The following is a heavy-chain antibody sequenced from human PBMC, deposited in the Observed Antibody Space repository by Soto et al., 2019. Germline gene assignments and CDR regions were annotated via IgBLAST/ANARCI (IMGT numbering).Heavy chain of an antibody. V-gene: IGHV4-39*01. Sequence: SETLSLTCTVSGDSISSGTYHWGWIRQPPGKGLEWIGSISYSGNTYYNPSLRSRVTISVDTSKNQFSLKLSSVTAADTAVYFCARGVSVPGTAYWGQGTLVTVSS. D-gene: IGHD6-19*01. J-gene: IGHJ4*02. CDR1: GDSISSGTYH. CDR3: ARGVSVPGTAY. CDR2: ISYSGNT.